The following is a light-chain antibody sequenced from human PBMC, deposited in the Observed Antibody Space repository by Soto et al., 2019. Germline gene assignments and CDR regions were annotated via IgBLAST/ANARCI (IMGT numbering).Light chain of an antibody. Sequence: EVVLTQSPGTLSLSPVERATLSCRASQSVGSSYLAWYQQKPGQAPRLLIYDASSRATGIPDRFSGSGSGTDFTLTISRLEPEDFAVYFCQHCGISPHTFGQGTKVDIK. CDR1: QSVGSSY. CDR2: DAS. J-gene: IGKJ1*01. CDR3: QHCGISPHT. V-gene: IGKV3-20*01.